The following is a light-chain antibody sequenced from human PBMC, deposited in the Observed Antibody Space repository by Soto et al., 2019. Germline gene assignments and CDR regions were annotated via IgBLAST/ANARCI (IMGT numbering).Light chain of an antibody. CDR2: DAS. CDR1: QSVSSY. CDR3: QQRSNWQVT. Sequence: EIVLTQSPATLSLSPGERATLSCRDSQSVSSYLAWYQQKPGQAPRLLIYDASNRATGIPARFSGSGSGTDFTLTISSLEPEDFAVYYCQQRSNWQVTFGGGTKVEIK. J-gene: IGKJ4*01. V-gene: IGKV3-11*01.